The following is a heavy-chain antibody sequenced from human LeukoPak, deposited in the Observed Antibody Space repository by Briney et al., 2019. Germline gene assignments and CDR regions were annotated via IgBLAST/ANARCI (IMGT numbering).Heavy chain of an antibody. J-gene: IGHJ4*02. V-gene: IGHV1-69*13. CDR1: GGTFSSYA. CDR2: IIPIFGIA. Sequence: EASVKVSCKASGGTFSSYAISWVRQAPGQGLEWMGGIIPIFGIANYAQKFQGRVTITADESTSTAYMELSSLRSEDTAVYYCARDNQYSYGPGPFDYWGQGTLVTVSS. CDR3: ARDNQYSYGPGPFDY. D-gene: IGHD5-18*01.